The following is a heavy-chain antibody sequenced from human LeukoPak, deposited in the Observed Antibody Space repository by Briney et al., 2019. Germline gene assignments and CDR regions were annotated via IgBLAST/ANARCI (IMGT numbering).Heavy chain of an antibody. CDR3: ARGRWSSGWYGFQYYMDV. CDR1: GGSISSSSYY. D-gene: IGHD6-19*01. J-gene: IGHJ6*03. V-gene: IGHV4-39*01. Sequence: SETLSLTCTVSGGSISSSSYYWGWIRQPTGKGLKWIGSIYYSGSTYYNPSLKSRVTISVDTSKNQFSLKLSSVTAADTAVYYCARGRWSSGWYGFQYYMDVWGKGTTVTVSS. CDR2: IYYSGST.